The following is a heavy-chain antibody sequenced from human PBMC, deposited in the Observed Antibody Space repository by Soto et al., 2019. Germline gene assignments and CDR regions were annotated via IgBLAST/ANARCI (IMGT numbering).Heavy chain of an antibody. CDR3: VKDGGQAADCIRNPDGLGV. V-gene: IGHV3-64D*06. CDR2: LSSNGIGT. J-gene: IGHJ6*04. CDR1: GFTVCSFG. D-gene: IGHD3-3*02. Sequence: PGVSLRLSWSLSGFTVCSFGMHWVSQAPGKGLEHVSTLSSNGIGTYYADSVKGRFTFSRDTSKKTLYLQMSCLRTEDTDVYYHVKDGGQAADCIRNPDGLGVWGRGTTVTVSS.